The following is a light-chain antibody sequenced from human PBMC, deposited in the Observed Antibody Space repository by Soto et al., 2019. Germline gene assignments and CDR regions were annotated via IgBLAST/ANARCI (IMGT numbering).Light chain of an antibody. V-gene: IGKV3D-20*02. J-gene: IGKJ1*01. Sequence: DIVLTQSPVTLSLSPGERATLSCRASQSVSSSYLAWYQHKPGQAPRLLIYDASNRATGIPDRFSGSGSGTEFTLTISSLQSEDFAVYYCQQYNNWPRTFGQGTKVDI. CDR3: QQYNNWPRT. CDR1: QSVSSSY. CDR2: DAS.